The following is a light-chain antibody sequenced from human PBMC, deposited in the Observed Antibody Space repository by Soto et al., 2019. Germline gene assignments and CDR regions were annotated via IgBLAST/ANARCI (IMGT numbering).Light chain of an antibody. Sequence: SSELTQPPSVSVSPGQTASITCSGDKLGNKYACWYQQKPGQSPVLVIYEGTKRPSGIPERFSGSKSGTSASLAITGLQAEDEADYYCQSYDSTLGGFVVIGGGTKLTVL. CDR2: EGT. J-gene: IGLJ2*01. V-gene: IGLV3-1*01. CDR1: KLGNKY. CDR3: QSYDSTLGGFVV.